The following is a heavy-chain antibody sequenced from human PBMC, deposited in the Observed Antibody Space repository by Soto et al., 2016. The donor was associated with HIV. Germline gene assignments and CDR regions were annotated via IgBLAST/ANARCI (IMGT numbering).Heavy chain of an antibody. CDR3: GRVVSSGYCSGGSCYAGDWYFDL. V-gene: IGHV1-18*04. Sequence: QVQLVQAGAEVKKPGASVKVSCKASGYTFTSHGISWVRQAPGQGLEWMGWISPYNGNTDYAQKLQGRVTMTTDTSTSTAYMELRSLRSDDTAVYYCGRVVSSGYCSGGSCYAGDWYFDLWGRGTLVTVSS. CDR1: GYTFTSHG. J-gene: IGHJ2*01. CDR2: ISPYNGNT. D-gene: IGHD2-15*01.